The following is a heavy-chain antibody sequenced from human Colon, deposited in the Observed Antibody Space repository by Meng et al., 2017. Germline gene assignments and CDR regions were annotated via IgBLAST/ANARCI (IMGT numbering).Heavy chain of an antibody. CDR3: TTGTYYDH. CDR1: GDSISSNHW. V-gene: IGHV4-4*02. Sequence: QVQLQESGPGLLKPSGTLSLTCAVSGDSISSNHWWSWVRQSPGKGLEWIAEIYHSGNTNYNPSLKSRATISMDKSKNQFSLNLSSVTAADTAVYYCTTGTYYDHWGQGTLVTVPS. D-gene: IGHD7-27*01. CDR2: IYHSGNT. J-gene: IGHJ4*02.